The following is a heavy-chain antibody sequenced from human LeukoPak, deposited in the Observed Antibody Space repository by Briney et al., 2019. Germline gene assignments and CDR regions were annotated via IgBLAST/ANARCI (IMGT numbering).Heavy chain of an antibody. D-gene: IGHD3-9*01. CDR3: ARGNILPGYCFDF. J-gene: IGHJ4*02. Sequence: PSETLSLTCAVYVQSITGYYWSWIRQTPGRGLEWVEEIHYTGATSYNQSLKSRATISADAYKNQFSLRLSSVTAADTAFYYCARGNILPGYCFDFWGQGALVTVSS. V-gene: IGHV4-34*01. CDR1: VQSITGYY. CDR2: IHYTGAT.